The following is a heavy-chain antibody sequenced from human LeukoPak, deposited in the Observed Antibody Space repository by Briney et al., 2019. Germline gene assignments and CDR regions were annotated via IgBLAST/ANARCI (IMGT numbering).Heavy chain of an antibody. CDR2: IYYSGST. CDR1: GGSFSGYY. Sequence: SETLSLTCAVYGGSFSGYYWSWIRQPPGKGLEWIGYIYYSGSTNYNPSLKSRVTISVDTSKNQFSLKLSSVTAADTAVYYCARHASASGFDYWGQGTLVTVSS. J-gene: IGHJ4*02. CDR3: ARHASASGFDY. V-gene: IGHV4-59*08. D-gene: IGHD3-10*01.